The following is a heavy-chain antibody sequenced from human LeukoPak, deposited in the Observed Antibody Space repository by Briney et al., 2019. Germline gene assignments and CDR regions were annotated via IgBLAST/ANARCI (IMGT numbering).Heavy chain of an antibody. CDR3: TRSSSGWYSDY. V-gene: IGHV3-49*04. J-gene: IGHJ4*02. Sequence: PGGSLRLSCTASGFTFGDYGMSWVRQAPGKGLGWVGFIRSKAYGGTTEYAASVKGRFIISRDDFKSIAYLQMNSLKTEDTAVYYCTRSSSGWYSDYWGQGTLVTVSS. CDR2: IRSKAYGGTT. D-gene: IGHD6-19*01. CDR1: GFTFGDYG.